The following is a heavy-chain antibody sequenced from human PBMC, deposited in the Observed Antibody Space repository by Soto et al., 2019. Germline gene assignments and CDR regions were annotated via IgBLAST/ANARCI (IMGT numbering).Heavy chain of an antibody. CDR2: IYYSGST. V-gene: IGHV4-59*01. CDR1: GGSISSYY. CDR3: ARDIMGTNYYYYGMDV. D-gene: IGHD2-8*01. Sequence: SETLSLTCTVSGGSISSYYWSWIRQPPGKGLEWIGYIYYSGSTNYNPSLKSRVTISVDTSKNQFSLKLSSVTAADTAVYYCARDIMGTNYYYYGMDVWGQGTTVTSP. J-gene: IGHJ6*02.